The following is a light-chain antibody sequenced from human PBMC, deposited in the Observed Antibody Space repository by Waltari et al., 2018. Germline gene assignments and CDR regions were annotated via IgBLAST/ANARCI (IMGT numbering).Light chain of an antibody. Sequence: QSALTQPASVSGSPGQSLTISCTGTRSDIGDYNYVSWYQQHVGKAPKLMIYDVTKRPSGVSYRFSGSKSGNTASLTISGLQAEDEADYYCSSYTGSSTWVFGGGTKLTVL. CDR3: SSYTGSSTWV. J-gene: IGLJ3*02. V-gene: IGLV2-14*01. CDR2: DVT. CDR1: RSDIGDYNY.